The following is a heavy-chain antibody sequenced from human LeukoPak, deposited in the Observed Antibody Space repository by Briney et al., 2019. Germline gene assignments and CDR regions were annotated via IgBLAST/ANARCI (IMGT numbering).Heavy chain of an antibody. Sequence: ASVKVSCKASGYTFTSYDINWVRQATGQGLEWMGWMNPNSGNTGYAQKFQGRVTMTRNTSISTAYMELSSLRSEDTAVYYCARGGYYYDSSGYKAPGYWGQGTLVTVSS. D-gene: IGHD3-22*01. V-gene: IGHV1-8*01. CDR1: GYTFTSYD. CDR2: MNPNSGNT. CDR3: ARGGYYYDSSGYKAPGY. J-gene: IGHJ4*02.